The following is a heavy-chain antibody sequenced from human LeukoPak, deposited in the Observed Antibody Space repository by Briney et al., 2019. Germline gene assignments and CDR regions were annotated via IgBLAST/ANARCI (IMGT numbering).Heavy chain of an antibody. CDR2: IYTSGST. D-gene: IGHD5-18*01. V-gene: IGHV4-4*07. CDR3: ARDRRIQLKQGFDY. CDR1: GGSISSYY. Sequence: PSETLSPTCTVSGGSISSYYWSWIRQPAGKGLEWIGRIYTSGSTNYNPSLKSRVTMSVDTSKNQFSLKLSSVTAADTAVYYCARDRRIQLKQGFDYWGQGTLVTVSS. J-gene: IGHJ4*02.